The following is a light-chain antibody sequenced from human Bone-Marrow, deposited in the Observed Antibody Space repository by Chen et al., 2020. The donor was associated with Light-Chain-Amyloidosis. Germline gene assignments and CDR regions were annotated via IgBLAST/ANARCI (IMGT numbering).Light chain of an antibody. V-gene: IGLV3-25*03. CDR2: RDT. CDR3: QSADSSGTYEVI. Sequence: SYELTQPPSVSVSPGQTARITCSGDDLPTKYAYWYQQKPGQAPVLVIHRDTERPSGISERFSGPSSGTTATLTISGVQAEDEADYHWQSADSSGTYEVIFGGGTKLTVL. CDR1: DLPTKY. J-gene: IGLJ2*01.